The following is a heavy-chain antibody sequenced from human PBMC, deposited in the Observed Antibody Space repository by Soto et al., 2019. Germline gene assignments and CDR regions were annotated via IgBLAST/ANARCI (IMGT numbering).Heavy chain of an antibody. V-gene: IGHV3-15*07. J-gene: IGHJ4*02. CDR1: GIIFSDAW. CDR2: VKQKSIGETI. Sequence: EVQLLESGGGLVEPGGSLRVSCAVSGIIFSDAWLNWVRQAPEEGLEWVGRVKQKSIGETIDYAAPVKGRFTISRDDSENTLYLEMNSLKIEDTAVYYCTADLVGLSRIIDYWGQRTLVTVSS. D-gene: IGHD2-2*01. CDR3: TADLVGLSRIIDY.